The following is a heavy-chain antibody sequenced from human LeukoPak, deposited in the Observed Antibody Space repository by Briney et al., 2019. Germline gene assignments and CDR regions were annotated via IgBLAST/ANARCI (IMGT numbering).Heavy chain of an antibody. CDR3: AKGGNRYCSSTSCWGAFDI. V-gene: IGHV3-30*18. Sequence: GRSLRLSCAASGFTFSSYGMHWVRQAPGKGLEWVAVISYDGSNKYYADSVKGRFTISRDNSKNTLCLQMNSLRAEDTAVYYCAKGGNRYCSSTSCWGAFDIWGQGTMVTVSS. CDR2: ISYDGSNK. J-gene: IGHJ3*02. CDR1: GFTFSSYG. D-gene: IGHD2-2*01.